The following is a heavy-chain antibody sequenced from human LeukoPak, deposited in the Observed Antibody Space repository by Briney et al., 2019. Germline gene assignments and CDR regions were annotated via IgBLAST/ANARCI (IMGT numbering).Heavy chain of an antibody. Sequence: GASVKVSCKASGYTFTGYYMHWVRQAPGQGLEWMGRINPNNGGTNYAQKFQGRVTMTRDTSISTAYMELSRLRSDDTAVYYCARDKGIVGTTTHDYWGQGTLVTVSS. CDR3: ARDKGIVGTTTHDY. D-gene: IGHD1-26*01. CDR2: INPNNGGT. V-gene: IGHV1-2*06. J-gene: IGHJ4*02. CDR1: GYTFTGYY.